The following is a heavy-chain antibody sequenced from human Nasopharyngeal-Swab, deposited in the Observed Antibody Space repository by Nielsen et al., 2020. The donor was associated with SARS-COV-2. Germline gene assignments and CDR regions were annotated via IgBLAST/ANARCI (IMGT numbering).Heavy chain of an antibody. CDR1: GYTFTSYA. D-gene: IGHD3-22*01. V-gene: IGHV1-2*06. CDR3: ARNYYDSSERGPFDY. CDR2: INPNSGGT. J-gene: IGHJ4*02. Sequence: ASVKVSCKASGYTFTSYAMHWVRQAPGQGLEWMGRINPNSGGTNYAQKFQGRVTMTRDTSISTAYMELSRLRSDDTAVYYCARNYYDSSERGPFDYWGQGTLVTVSS.